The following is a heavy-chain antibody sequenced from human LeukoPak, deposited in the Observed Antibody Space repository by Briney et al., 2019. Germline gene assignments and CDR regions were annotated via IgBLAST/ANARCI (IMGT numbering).Heavy chain of an antibody. CDR3: AKDFCSSTSCYIPDY. V-gene: IGHV3-30*02. D-gene: IGHD2-2*02. CDR2: IRYDGSNK. J-gene: IGHJ4*02. Sequence: GGSLRLSCAASGFTFSSYGMHWVRQAPGKGLEWVAFIRYDGSNKYYADSVKGRFTISRDNSKNTLYLQMNSLRAEDTAVYYCAKDFCSSTSCYIPDYWGQETLVTVSS. CDR1: GFTFSSYG.